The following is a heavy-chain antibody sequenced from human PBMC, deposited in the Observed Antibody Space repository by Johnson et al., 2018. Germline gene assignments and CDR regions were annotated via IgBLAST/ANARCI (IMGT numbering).Heavy chain of an antibody. Sequence: QVQLQESGPGLVRPSTTLSLICTVSGGSITSYSHYWSWIRQSAGTGLEWFGRISTSGTTNYNPSLKRRVTISVETSKSQFSLKLRSVTAADTAVYYCARDSDYYDAFDIWGQGTMVTVSS. D-gene: IGHD3-10*01. CDR3: ARDSDYYDAFDI. J-gene: IGHJ3*02. CDR2: ISTSGTT. V-gene: IGHV4-61*02. CDR1: GGSITSYSHY.